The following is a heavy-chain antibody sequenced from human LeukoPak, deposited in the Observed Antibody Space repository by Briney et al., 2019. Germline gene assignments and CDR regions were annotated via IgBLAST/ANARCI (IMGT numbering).Heavy chain of an antibody. V-gene: IGHV3-21*01. Sequence: GGSLRLSCTASGFTFGDYALNWVRQAPGKGLEWVSSISSSSSYIYYADSVKGRFTISRDNAKNSLYLQMNSLRAEDTAVYYCARGLCSSTSCYGVFDYWGQGTLVTVSS. CDR1: GFTFGDYA. J-gene: IGHJ4*02. CDR2: ISSSSSYI. CDR3: ARGLCSSTSCYGVFDY. D-gene: IGHD2-2*01.